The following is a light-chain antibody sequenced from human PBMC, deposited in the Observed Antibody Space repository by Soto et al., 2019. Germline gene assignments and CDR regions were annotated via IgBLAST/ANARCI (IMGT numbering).Light chain of an antibody. J-gene: IGKJ4*01. CDR1: QTIRSL. Sequence: DIQRTQSPSSLSASDGDRVNIGCRASQTIRSLLAWYQQKPGKAPKLLIYDASSLESGVPSRFSGSGFGTDFTLTISSLQPEDFATYFCQQFNIYPLTFGGGTKVDI. CDR3: QQFNIYPLT. CDR2: DAS. V-gene: IGKV1-5*01.